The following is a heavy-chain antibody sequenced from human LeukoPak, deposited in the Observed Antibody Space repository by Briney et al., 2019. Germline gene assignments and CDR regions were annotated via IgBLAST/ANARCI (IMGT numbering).Heavy chain of an antibody. CDR3: VVGGSPGY. D-gene: IGHD2-15*01. Sequence: GGSMRLSCAASGLAFSAYKMHWVRQAPRKGLVWVSRISTDGYTTDYADFVQGRFTASRDNTKSTWSLEMNSLRAEDTAVYYCVVGGSPGYWGQGTLVTVSS. J-gene: IGHJ4*02. CDR2: ISTDGYTT. V-gene: IGHV3-74*01. CDR1: GLAFSAYK.